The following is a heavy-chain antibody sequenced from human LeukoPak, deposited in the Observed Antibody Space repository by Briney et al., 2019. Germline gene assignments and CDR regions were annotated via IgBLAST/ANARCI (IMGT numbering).Heavy chain of an antibody. CDR1: GGSLSTAGYY. Sequence: SETLSLTCTVSGGSLSTAGYYWGWIRQPPGKGLEWIGSIYSGGRTYHNPSLESRVTISKDTSKNQFSLRLTSVTAADTAVYYCAKDHGSGSEFDYWGQGTLVTVSS. V-gene: IGHV4-39*07. J-gene: IGHJ4*02. CDR2: IYSGGRT. CDR3: AKDHGSGSEFDY. D-gene: IGHD3-10*01.